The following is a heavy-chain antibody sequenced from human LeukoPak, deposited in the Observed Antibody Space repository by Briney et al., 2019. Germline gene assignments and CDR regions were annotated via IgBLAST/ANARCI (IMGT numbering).Heavy chain of an antibody. CDR2: IYTSGST. CDR1: GGSISSYY. J-gene: IGHJ4*02. V-gene: IGHV4-4*07. D-gene: IGHD4-17*01. CDR3: ASHHDYGDYFDY. Sequence: SETLSLTCTVSGGSISSYYWSWIRRPAGKGLEWIGRIYTSGSTNYNPSLKSRVTMSVDTSKNQFSLKLSSVTAADTAVYYCASHHDYGDYFDYWGQGTLVTVSS.